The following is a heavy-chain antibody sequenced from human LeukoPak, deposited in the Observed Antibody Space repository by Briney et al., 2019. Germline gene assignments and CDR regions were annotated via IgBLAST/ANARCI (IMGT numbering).Heavy chain of an antibody. CDR2: INAYNGNT. J-gene: IGHJ4*02. Sequence: ASVKVSCKASGYTFTTYGISWVRQAPGQGLEWMGWINAYNGNTNYAQKPQGRVTMTRDTSTSTAYMELRSLRSDDTAVYYCARTLYYYDSSGYPDYWGQGTLVTVSS. V-gene: IGHV1-18*01. D-gene: IGHD3-22*01. CDR3: ARTLYYYDSSGYPDY. CDR1: GYTFTTYG.